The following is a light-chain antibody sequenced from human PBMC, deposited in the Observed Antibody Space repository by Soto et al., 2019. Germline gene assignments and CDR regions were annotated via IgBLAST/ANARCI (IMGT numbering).Light chain of an antibody. Sequence: EIVLTQSPGTLSFSPGERATLSCRASQSITSNYLAWYQQKPGQAPRLLIYGPSSRAIGIPHRFSGSGSGTDFTLTISRLEPEDFAVYYCQHYGSSPFTFGGGTRVEIK. CDR1: QSITSNY. CDR2: GPS. J-gene: IGKJ4*01. CDR3: QHYGSSPFT. V-gene: IGKV3-20*01.